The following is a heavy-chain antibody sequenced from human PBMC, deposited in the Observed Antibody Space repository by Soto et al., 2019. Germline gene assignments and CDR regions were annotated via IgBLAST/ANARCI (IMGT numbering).Heavy chain of an antibody. CDR3: ARGEVVALGY. Sequence: QLQLQESGSGLVKPSQTLSLTCAVSGGSISSGGYSWSWIRQPPGKGLEWIGYIYHSGSTYYNPSLNSRVTILVHRSKNQFSMKLSSVTAADTAVYYCARGEVVALGYWGQGTLVTVSS. V-gene: IGHV4-30-2*01. CDR1: GGSISSGGYS. D-gene: IGHD2-15*01. CDR2: IYHSGST. J-gene: IGHJ4*02.